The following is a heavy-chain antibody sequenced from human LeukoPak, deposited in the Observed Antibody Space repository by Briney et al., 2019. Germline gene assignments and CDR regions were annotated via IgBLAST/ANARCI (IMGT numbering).Heavy chain of an antibody. J-gene: IGHJ4*02. CDR3: AKDPADDYGDYADY. CDR1: GFTFSSYA. Sequence: GGSLRLSCAASGFTFSSYAMSWVRQAPGKGLEWVSAISGSGGSTYYADSVKGRFTISRDNSKNTLYPQMNSLRAEDTAVYYCAKDPADDYGDYADYWGQGTLVTVSS. V-gene: IGHV3-23*01. CDR2: ISGSGGST. D-gene: IGHD4-17*01.